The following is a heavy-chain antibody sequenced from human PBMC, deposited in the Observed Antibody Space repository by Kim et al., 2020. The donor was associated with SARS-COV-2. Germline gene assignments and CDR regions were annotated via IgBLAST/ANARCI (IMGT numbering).Heavy chain of an antibody. V-gene: IGHV7-4-1*02. CDR1: GYSFSNYR. Sequence: ASVKVSCKASGYSFSNYRMNWVRQAPGQGPEWMGWINVKTGNPTYAQGFAGRFVFSLDTSASTAYLQISRLEAEDTAVYYCARGGSGWYAWGQGTLVTVSS. CDR3: ARGGSGWYA. CDR2: INVKTGNP. D-gene: IGHD6-19*01. J-gene: IGHJ4*02.